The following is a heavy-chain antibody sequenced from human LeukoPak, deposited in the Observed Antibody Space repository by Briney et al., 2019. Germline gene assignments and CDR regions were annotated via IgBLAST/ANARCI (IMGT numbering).Heavy chain of an antibody. V-gene: IGHV1-8*03. CDR1: GYTFTSYD. CDR3: ARAKVTYYDFWSDPLGFDP. Sequence: ASVKVSCKASGYTFTSYDINWVRQATGQGLEWMGWMNPNSGNTGYAQKFQGRVTITRNTSISTAYMELSSLRSEDTAVYYCARAKVTYYDFWSDPLGFDPWGQGTLVTDSS. CDR2: MNPNSGNT. J-gene: IGHJ5*02. D-gene: IGHD3-3*01.